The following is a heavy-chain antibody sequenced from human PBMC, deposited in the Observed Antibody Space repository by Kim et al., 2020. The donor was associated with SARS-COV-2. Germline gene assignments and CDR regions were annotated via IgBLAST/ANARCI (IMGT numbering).Heavy chain of an antibody. Sequence: GGSLRLSCAASGFTFSSYAMHWVRQAPGKGLEWVAVISYDGSNKYYADSVKGRFTISRDNSKNTLYLQMNSLRAEDTAVYYCARELTYYGMDVWGQGATVTVSS. CDR1: GFTFSSYA. V-gene: IGHV3-30*04. CDR2: ISYDGSNK. CDR3: ARELTYYGMDV. J-gene: IGHJ6*02. D-gene: IGHD7-27*01.